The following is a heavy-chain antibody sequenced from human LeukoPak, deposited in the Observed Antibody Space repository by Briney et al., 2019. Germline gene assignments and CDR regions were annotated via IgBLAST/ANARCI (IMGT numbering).Heavy chain of an antibody. J-gene: IGHJ5*01. CDR1: GGTFSSYA. V-gene: IGHV1-69*04. Sequence: GASVKVSCKASGGTFSSYAISWVRQAPGQGLEWMGRIIPIFGIANYAQKFQGRVTITADKSTSTAYMKLSSLRSEDTAVYYCARGGSSGWYLGSWGQGTLVTVSS. D-gene: IGHD6-19*01. CDR3: ARGGSSGWYLGS. CDR2: IIPIFGIA.